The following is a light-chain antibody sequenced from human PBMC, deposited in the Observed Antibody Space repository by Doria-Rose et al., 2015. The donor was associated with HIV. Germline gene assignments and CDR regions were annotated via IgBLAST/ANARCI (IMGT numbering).Light chain of an antibody. CDR1: GLPSQY. V-gene: IGLV3-25*03. Sequence: SYELTQLPSVSVSPGQTARITCSGDGLPSQYAYWYQQKPGQAPVLVIYKDSERPSGIPERISGSSSGTTVTLTISGVQAEDEADYHCQSADSSGTFLFGGGTKLTVL. J-gene: IGLJ2*01. CDR2: KDS. CDR3: QSADSSGTFL.